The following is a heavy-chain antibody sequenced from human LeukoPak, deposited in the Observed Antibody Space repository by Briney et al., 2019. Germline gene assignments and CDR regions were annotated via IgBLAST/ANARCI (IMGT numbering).Heavy chain of an antibody. CDR2: IYHSGST. CDR3: ARGKEGLYYGSGSFDY. D-gene: IGHD3-10*01. V-gene: IGHV4-30-2*01. CDR1: GGSISSGGYS. Sequence: PSETLSLTCAVSGGSISSGGYSWSWIRQPPGKGLEWIVYIYHSGSTYYNPSLKSRVTISVDRSKNQFSLKLSSVTAADTAVYYCARGKEGLYYGSGSFDYWGQGTLVTVSS. J-gene: IGHJ4*02.